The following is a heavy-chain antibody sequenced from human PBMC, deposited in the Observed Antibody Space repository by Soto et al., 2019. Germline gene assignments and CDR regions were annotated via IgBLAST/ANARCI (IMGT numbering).Heavy chain of an antibody. CDR1: GGTFSSYA. J-gene: IGHJ5*02. CDR3: ARIPTHCSGGSCYGAWFDP. CDR2: LIPIFGTA. V-gene: IGHV1-69*01. D-gene: IGHD2-15*01. Sequence: QVQLVQSGAEVKKPGSSVKVSCKASGGTFSSYAISWVRQAPGQGLEWMGGLIPIFGTANYAQKFQGRVTITADESTSTAYMELSSLRSEDTAVYYCARIPTHCSGGSCYGAWFDPWGQGTLVTVSS.